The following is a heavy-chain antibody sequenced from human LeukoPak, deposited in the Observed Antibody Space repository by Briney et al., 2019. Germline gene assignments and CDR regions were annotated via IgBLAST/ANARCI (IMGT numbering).Heavy chain of an antibody. Sequence: GSSVKVSCKASGGTFSSYAISWVRQATGQGLEWMGWMNPNSGNTGYAQKFQGRVTITRNTSISTAYMELSSLRSEDTAVYYCARGHGMYQLLYRAFDIWGQGTMVTVSS. CDR1: GGTFSSYA. CDR2: MNPNSGNT. CDR3: ARGHGMYQLLYRAFDI. J-gene: IGHJ3*02. D-gene: IGHD2-2*02. V-gene: IGHV1-8*03.